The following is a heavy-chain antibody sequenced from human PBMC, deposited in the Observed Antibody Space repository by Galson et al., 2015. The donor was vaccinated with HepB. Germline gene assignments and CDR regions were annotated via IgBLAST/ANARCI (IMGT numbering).Heavy chain of an antibody. CDR1: GFTFSSYW. CDR3: ARDEFPIGIVVVPAAMVDY. V-gene: IGHV3-33*08. CDR2: IWYDGSNK. D-gene: IGHD2-2*01. J-gene: IGHJ4*02. Sequence: SLRLSCAASGFTFSSYWMSWVRQAPGKGLEWVAVIWYDGSNKYYADSVKGRFTISRDNSKNTLYLQMNSLRAEDTAVYYCARDEFPIGIVVVPAAMVDYWGQGTLVTVSS.